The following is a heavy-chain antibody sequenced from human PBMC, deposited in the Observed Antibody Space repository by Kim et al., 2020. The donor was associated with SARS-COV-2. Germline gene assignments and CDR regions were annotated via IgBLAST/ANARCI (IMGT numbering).Heavy chain of an antibody. V-gene: IGHV3-74*01. CDR3: AREDGQWLALGGENGMDV. D-gene: IGHD6-19*01. Sequence: GGSLRLSCAASGFTFSSYWMHWVRQAPGKGLVWVSRINSDGSSTSYADSVKGRFTISRDNAKNTLYLQMNSLRAEDTAVYYCAREDGQWLALGGENGMDVWGQGTTVTVSS. CDR1: GFTFSSYW. J-gene: IGHJ6*02. CDR2: INSDGSST.